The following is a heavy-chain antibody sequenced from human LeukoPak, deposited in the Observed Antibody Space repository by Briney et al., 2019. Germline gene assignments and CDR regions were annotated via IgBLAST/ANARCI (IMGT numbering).Heavy chain of an antibody. J-gene: IGHJ4*02. Sequence: SETLSLTCTVSGGSISSGSYYWSWIRQPAGKGLEWIGRIYTSGSTNYNPSLKSRVTISVDTSKNQFSLNLSSVTAADTAVYYCAILSGYSGYDYGTPFDYWGQGTLVTVSS. D-gene: IGHD5-12*01. V-gene: IGHV4-61*02. CDR2: IYTSGST. CDR3: AILSGYSGYDYGTPFDY. CDR1: GGSISSGSYY.